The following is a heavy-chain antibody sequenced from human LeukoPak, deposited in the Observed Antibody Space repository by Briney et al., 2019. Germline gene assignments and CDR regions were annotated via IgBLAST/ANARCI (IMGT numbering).Heavy chain of an antibody. CDR1: GFTFSSYG. Sequence: GGSLRLSCAASGFTFSSYGMHWVRQAPGKGLEWVAVIWYDGSNKYYADSVKGGFTISRDNSKNTLHLQMNSLRAEDTAVYYCARDSPEASYYYDSSGYFDYWGQGTLVTVSS. J-gene: IGHJ4*02. D-gene: IGHD3-22*01. CDR2: IWYDGSNK. CDR3: ARDSPEASYYYDSSGYFDY. V-gene: IGHV3-33*01.